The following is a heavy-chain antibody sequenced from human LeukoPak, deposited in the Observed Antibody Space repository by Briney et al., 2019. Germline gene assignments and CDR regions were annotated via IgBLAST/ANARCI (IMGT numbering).Heavy chain of an antibody. CDR1: GFTFSSYS. CDR3: VRSDTVTTQTDY. J-gene: IGHJ4*02. Sequence: GESLKISCAASGFTFSSYSMNWVRQAPGKGLEWVSSISSSSTCIYYADSVKGRFTISRDNAKNSLYLQMNSLRAEDTAVYYCVRSDTVTTQTDYWGQGTLVTVSS. CDR2: ISSSSTCI. D-gene: IGHD4-17*01. V-gene: IGHV3-21*01.